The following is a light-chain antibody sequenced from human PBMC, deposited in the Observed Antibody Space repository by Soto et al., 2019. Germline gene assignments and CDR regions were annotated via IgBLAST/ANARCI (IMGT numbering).Light chain of an antibody. Sequence: QSVLTQPPSASGTPGQRVTISCSGSSSNIGSYTVNWYQQLPGTAPKLLIYHNNQRPSGVPDRFSGSKSGTSASLAISGLQSENEADYLCAAWDDSLNGWVFGGGTKLTVL. CDR3: AAWDDSLNGWV. J-gene: IGLJ3*02. CDR2: HNN. CDR1: SSNIGSYT. V-gene: IGLV1-44*01.